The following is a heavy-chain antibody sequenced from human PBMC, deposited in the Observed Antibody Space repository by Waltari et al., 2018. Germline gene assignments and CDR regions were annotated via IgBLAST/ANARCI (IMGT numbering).Heavy chain of an antibody. CDR2: VDPEDGET. CDR3: ATALGDSSSASRPFDF. V-gene: IGHV1-69-2*01. J-gene: IGHJ3*01. Sequence: VQLLQSGAELREPGTTVRLSCTASGYTFSNSYIPGVKQAPGKGLRWMGLVDPEDGETTYADNFQGRVTISADTSTDTAFMELSSLRSEDTAVFYCATALGDSSSASRPFDFWGQGTMITVSS. CDR1: GYTFSNSY. D-gene: IGHD6-19*01.